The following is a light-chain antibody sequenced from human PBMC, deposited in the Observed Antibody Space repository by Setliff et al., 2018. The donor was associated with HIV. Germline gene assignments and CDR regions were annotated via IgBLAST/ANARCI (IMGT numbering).Light chain of an antibody. CDR2: DVT. CDR3: CSYAGSYTPVI. CDR1: SSDVGSYNY. V-gene: IGLV2-11*01. J-gene: IGLJ2*01. Sequence: QSALTQPRSVSGSPGQSVTISCTGTSSDVGSYNYASWYQQHPGKAPKLMIYDVTKRPSGVPDRFSGSKSGNTASLTTSGLQAEDEADYYCCSYAGSYTPVIFGGGTKVTVL.